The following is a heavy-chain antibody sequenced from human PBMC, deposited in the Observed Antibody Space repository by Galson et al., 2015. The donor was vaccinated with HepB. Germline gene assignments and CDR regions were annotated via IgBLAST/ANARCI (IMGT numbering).Heavy chain of an antibody. V-gene: IGHV1-18*04. J-gene: IGHJ4*02. CDR1: DYTFTRYG. CDR3: ARDHRPRQYSGYDTGFDY. CDR2: ISTYTGNT. D-gene: IGHD5-12*01. Sequence: SVKVSCKASDYTFTRYGFGWVRQAPGQGLEWMGWISTYTGNTKYAQKFQGRVTMTTDTSTNTAYMELRSLTSDDTAVYYCARDHRPRQYSGYDTGFDYWGQGTLVTVSS.